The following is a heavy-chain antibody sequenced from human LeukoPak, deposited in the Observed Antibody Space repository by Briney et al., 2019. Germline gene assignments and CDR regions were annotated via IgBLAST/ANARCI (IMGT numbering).Heavy chain of an antibody. CDR1: GHTFTDYH. D-gene: IGHD6-19*01. Sequence: VASVKVSCKASGHTFTDYHIHWVRQAPGQGLEWMGWINPNSGGTNYAENFHGRVTMTRDTSISTAYMELSGLRYDDTAVYYCTRFRHVAVAGTPHFDYWGQGTLVTVSS. J-gene: IGHJ4*02. CDR3: TRFRHVAVAGTPHFDY. CDR2: INPNSGGT. V-gene: IGHV1-2*02.